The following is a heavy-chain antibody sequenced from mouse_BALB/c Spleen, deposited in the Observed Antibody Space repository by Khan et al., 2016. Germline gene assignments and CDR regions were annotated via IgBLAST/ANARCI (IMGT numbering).Heavy chain of an antibody. V-gene: IGHV5-4*02. Sequence: EVELVESGGGLVKPGGSLKLSCAASGFTFSDYYMYWVRQTPEKRLEWVATISDGGSYTYYPDSVKGRFTISRDNAKNNLYLQMSSLKSEDTAMYYCAREGLRRGFAYWGKETLVTVSA. CDR1: GFTFSDYY. D-gene: IGHD2-4*01. CDR2: ISDGGSYT. J-gene: IGHJ3*01. CDR3: AREGLRRGFAY.